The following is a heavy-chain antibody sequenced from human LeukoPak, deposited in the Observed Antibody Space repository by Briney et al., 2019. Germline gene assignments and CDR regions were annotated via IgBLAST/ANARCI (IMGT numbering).Heavy chain of an antibody. D-gene: IGHD3-16*01. Sequence: ASVKVSCKASGYTFTSYDINWVRQATGQGLEWMGWMNPNSGNTGYAQKFQGRVTMTRNTSISTAYMELSSLRSEDTAVYYCATPLGGARSYDAFDIWRRGTMVTVSS. CDR2: MNPNSGNT. CDR1: GYTFTSYD. V-gene: IGHV1-8*01. J-gene: IGHJ3*02. CDR3: ATPLGGARSYDAFDI.